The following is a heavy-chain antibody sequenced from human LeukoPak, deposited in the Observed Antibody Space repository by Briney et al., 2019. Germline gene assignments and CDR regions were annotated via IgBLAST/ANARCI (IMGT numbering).Heavy chain of an antibody. Sequence: NPSETLSLTCAVSGYSISSGYYWGWIRQPPGKGLEWIGSIYHSGSTYYNPSLKSRVTISVDTSKNQFSLKLSSVTAADTAVYYCARAYCGGDCYVDYWSQGALVTVSS. CDR3: ARAYCGGDCYVDY. D-gene: IGHD2-21*01. CDR1: GYSISSGYY. CDR2: IYHSGST. J-gene: IGHJ4*02. V-gene: IGHV4-38-2*01.